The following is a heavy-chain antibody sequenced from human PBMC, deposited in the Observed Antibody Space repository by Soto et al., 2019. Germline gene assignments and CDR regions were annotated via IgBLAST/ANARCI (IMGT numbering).Heavy chain of an antibody. CDR2: IRNKAKSYST. CDR1: GLTFSDHH. V-gene: IGHV3-72*01. D-gene: IGHD4-17*01. Sequence: PGGSLRLSCAVSGLTFSDHHMDWVRQAPGKGLELVARIRNKAKSYSTDYAASVKGRFTVSRDDSKSSLFLQMNSLKTEDTAVSYCAKMSTVTNGSAYGGEGSLVTVSS. CDR3: AKMSTVTNGSAY. J-gene: IGHJ4*02.